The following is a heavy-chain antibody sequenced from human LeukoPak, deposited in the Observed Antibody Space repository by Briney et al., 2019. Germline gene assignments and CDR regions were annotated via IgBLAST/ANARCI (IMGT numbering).Heavy chain of an antibody. CDR1: GFTFSSYG. V-gene: IGHV3-33*01. Sequence: PGGSLRLSCAASGFTFSSYGMHWVRQAPGKGLEWVAVIWYDGSNKYYADSVKGRFTISRDNSKDTLYLQMNSLRAEDTAVCYCASSGYVIGTAMVMDLFDYWGQGTLVTVSS. J-gene: IGHJ4*02. CDR2: IWYDGSNK. D-gene: IGHD5-18*01. CDR3: ASSGYVIGTAMVMDLFDY.